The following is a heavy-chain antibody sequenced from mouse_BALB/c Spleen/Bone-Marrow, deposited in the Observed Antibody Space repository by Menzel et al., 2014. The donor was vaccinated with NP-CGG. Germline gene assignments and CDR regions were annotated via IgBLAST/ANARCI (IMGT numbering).Heavy chain of an antibody. CDR3: TRDDGGFAY. V-gene: IGHV1-69*02. J-gene: IGHJ3*01. D-gene: IGHD1-1*02. Sequence: VQLQQSGTDLVRPGASVKLSCKASGYTFTSYWINWVKQRPGQGLEWIGNIYPSDSYTNYNQKFKDKATLTVDKFSSTAYMHLGSPTSEDSAVYYCTRDDGGFAYWGQGTLVTVSA. CDR2: IYPSDSYT. CDR1: GYTFTSYW.